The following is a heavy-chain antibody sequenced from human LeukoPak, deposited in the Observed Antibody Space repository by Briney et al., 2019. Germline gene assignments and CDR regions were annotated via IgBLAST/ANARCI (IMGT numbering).Heavy chain of an antibody. CDR1: GGSFSGYC. D-gene: IGHD3-10*01. CDR3: ARVGSITMVRGVLDY. J-gene: IGHJ4*02. V-gene: IGHV4-34*01. Sequence: SETLSLTCAVYGGSFSGYCWSWIRQPPGKGLEWIGEINHSGSTNYNPSLKSRVTISVDTSKNQFSLKLSSVTAADTAVYYCARVGSITMVRGVLDYWGQGTLVTVSS. CDR2: INHSGST.